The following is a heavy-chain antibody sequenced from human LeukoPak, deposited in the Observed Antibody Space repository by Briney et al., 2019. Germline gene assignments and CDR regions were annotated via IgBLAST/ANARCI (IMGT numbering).Heavy chain of an antibody. CDR1: XXXXXXXX. J-gene: IGHJ4*02. Sequence: ASVKVSCKAXXXXXXXXXXXXVXXXXXXXLXWMXWINXNXGDTKYGXKXQGRVTMTRDTSISTAYMELSRLRSDDTAVYYCLSGYDLYYWGQGTLVTVSS. D-gene: IGHD5-12*01. V-gene: IGHV1-2*02. CDR3: LSGYDLYY. CDR2: INXNXGDT.